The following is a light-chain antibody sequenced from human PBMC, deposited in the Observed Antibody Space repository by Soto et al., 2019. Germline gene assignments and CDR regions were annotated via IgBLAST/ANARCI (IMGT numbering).Light chain of an antibody. V-gene: IGKV3-15*01. CDR3: QQYDNWWT. Sequence: EILLTQSPATLSVSPGERATLSCRASQSVSSNLAWYQQKAGQAPRLIIYGASTRATGIPARFSGSGSGTEFILTISSLQSEDFAVYYCQQYDNWWTFGQGTKVDIK. CDR2: GAS. CDR1: QSVSSN. J-gene: IGKJ1*01.